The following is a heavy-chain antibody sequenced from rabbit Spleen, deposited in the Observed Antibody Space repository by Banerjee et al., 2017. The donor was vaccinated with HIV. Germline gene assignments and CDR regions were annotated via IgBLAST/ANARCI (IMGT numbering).Heavy chain of an antibody. Sequence: QSLEESGGDLVKPGASLKLSCKASGFDFSRTGVSWVRQAPGKGLEWIGYIDLLFGTTYYANWVNGRFTISSHNAQNTLYLQLHSLIAADTATYFCVRGASDSGYYSLWGQGTLVTVS. J-gene: IGHJ3*01. V-gene: IGHV1S7*01. CDR3: VRGASDSGYYSL. CDR1: GFDFSRTG. D-gene: IGHD1-1*01. CDR2: IDLLFGTT.